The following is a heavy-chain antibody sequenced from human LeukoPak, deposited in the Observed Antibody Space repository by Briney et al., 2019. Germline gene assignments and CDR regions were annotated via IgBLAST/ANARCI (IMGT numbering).Heavy chain of an antibody. CDR1: GFTFSSYS. D-gene: IGHD2-2*01. CDR3: AREDIVVVPAAIPHPYYYYMDV. J-gene: IGHJ6*03. V-gene: IGHV3-48*01. CDR2: ISSSSSTI. Sequence: PGGSLRLSCAASGFTFSSYSMNWVRQAPGKGLEWVSYISSSSSTIYYADSVKGRFTISRDNAKNSLYLQMNSQRAEDTAVYYCAREDIVVVPAAIPHPYYYYMDVWGKGTTVTVSS.